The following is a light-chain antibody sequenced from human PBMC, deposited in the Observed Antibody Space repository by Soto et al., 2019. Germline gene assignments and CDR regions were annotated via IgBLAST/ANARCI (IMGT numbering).Light chain of an antibody. V-gene: IGKV3-15*01. CDR1: QSVSSSY. Sequence: EIVLTQSPGTLSLSPGERATLSCRASQSVSSSYLAWYQQKPGQAPRLLIYGASTRATGIPARFSGSGSGTEFTLTISSLQSDDFAGYYCQQYNIWPWTFGQGTKVDIK. J-gene: IGKJ1*01. CDR3: QQYNIWPWT. CDR2: GAS.